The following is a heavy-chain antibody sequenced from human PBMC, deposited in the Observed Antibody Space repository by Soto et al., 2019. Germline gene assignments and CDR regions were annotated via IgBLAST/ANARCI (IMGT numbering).Heavy chain of an antibody. D-gene: IGHD4-17*01. Sequence: GSGPTLVNPTQTLTLTCTFSGFSLSTSGVGVGWIRQSPGKALEWLAVIYWDGYKHYSPSLKSRLTITEDTSKNQVVLTMTNMDPVDTATYYCAHKAYGDYPLDYWGQGTLVTVSS. CDR1: GFSLSTSGVG. V-gene: IGHV2-5*02. CDR2: IYWDGYK. CDR3: AHKAYGDYPLDY. J-gene: IGHJ4*02.